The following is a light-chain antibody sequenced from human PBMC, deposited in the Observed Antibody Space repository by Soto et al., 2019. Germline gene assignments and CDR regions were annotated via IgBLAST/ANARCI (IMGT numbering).Light chain of an antibody. V-gene: IGLV1-40*01. CDR2: GNS. CDR3: QSYDSSLSGWV. Sequence: QSVLTQPHSVSGAPGQRVTISCTGSSSNIGAGYDVHWYQQLPGTAPKLLIYGNSNRPSGVPDRFSGSKSGTSASLAITGLQPEDEADYYCQSYDSSLSGWVFGGGTKLTV. CDR1: SSNIGAGYD. J-gene: IGLJ3*02.